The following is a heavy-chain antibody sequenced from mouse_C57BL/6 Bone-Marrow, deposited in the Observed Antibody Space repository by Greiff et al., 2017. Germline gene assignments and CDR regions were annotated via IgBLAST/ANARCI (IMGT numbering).Heavy chain of an antibody. Sequence: VQLQQSGAELVRPGASVQLSCTASGFNIKDDYIHWVKQRPEQGLAWIGWIDPEIGDTEYASKFQGKATITSDTSSNTAYLQLSSLTSEDTAFYYCSSFDGNYFDFWGQGTPLTVAS. V-gene: IGHV14-4*01. CDR2: IDPEIGDT. CDR1: GFNIKDDY. D-gene: IGHD2-3*01. CDR3: SSFDGNYFDF. J-gene: IGHJ2*01.